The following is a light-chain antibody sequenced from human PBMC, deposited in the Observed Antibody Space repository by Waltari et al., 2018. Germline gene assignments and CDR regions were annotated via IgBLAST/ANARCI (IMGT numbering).Light chain of an antibody. CDR2: GAS. J-gene: IGKJ4*01. CDR1: QSVGTY. Sequence: EIEMTQSPATLAVSPGARATLSCRASQSVGTYLAWYQEKPGQGPRLLISGASIRATGIPARFSGSGSGTEFTLTISSLQSEDFAVYYCQQYNYWPLTFGGGTNVEIK. V-gene: IGKV3-15*01. CDR3: QQYNYWPLT.